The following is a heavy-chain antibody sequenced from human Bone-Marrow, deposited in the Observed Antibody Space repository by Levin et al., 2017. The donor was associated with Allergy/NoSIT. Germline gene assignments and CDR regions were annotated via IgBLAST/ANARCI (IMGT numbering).Heavy chain of an antibody. Sequence: PGESLKISCAASGFTFSGYGMHWVRQAPGKGLEWVALISYDGRNSYFADSVQGRFSISRDNSKNTLFLQMNSLRGEDTAVYYCAKHQGYTFGRTDFEYWGQGTLVTVSS. CDR1: GFTFSGYG. V-gene: IGHV3-30*18. CDR3: AKHQGYTFGRTDFEY. D-gene: IGHD5-18*01. J-gene: IGHJ4*02. CDR2: ISYDGRNS.